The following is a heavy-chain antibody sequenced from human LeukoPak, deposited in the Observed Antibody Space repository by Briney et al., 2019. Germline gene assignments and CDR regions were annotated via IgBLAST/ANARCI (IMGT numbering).Heavy chain of an antibody. J-gene: IGHJ4*02. V-gene: IGHV3-7*01. CDR2: INQDGSEK. D-gene: IGHD4-23*01. CDR3: ARDPYYRDKIGY. Sequence: GGSLRLSCAPSGFTFSADWMSWVRQAPGKGLEWVASINQDGSEKYYVDSLKGRFTISRDNTKKSLYLQMNSLRAEDTAVYYCARDPYYRDKIGYWGQGTLVTVSS. CDR1: GFTFSADW.